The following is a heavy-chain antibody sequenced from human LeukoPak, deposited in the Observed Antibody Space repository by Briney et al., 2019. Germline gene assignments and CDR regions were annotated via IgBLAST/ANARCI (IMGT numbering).Heavy chain of an antibody. CDR3: ARMGRGVYAFDI. V-gene: IGHV3-48*01. D-gene: IGHD3-10*01. Sequence: GGSLRLSCAASGFTFYSYGMNWVRQAPGKGLEWVSYISSSSTNIHYADSVEGRSTISRDNAKNLLFLQMSSLRTEDTAVYYCARMGRGVYAFDIWGQGTVVTVSS. CDR2: ISSSSTNI. CDR1: GFTFYSYG. J-gene: IGHJ3*02.